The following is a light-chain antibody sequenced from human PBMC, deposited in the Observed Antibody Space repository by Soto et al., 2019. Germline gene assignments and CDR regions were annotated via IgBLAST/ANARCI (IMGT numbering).Light chain of an antibody. Sequence: DIQMTQSPSSLSASVGDRVTITCQSSQIISRYLNWYQQKPGKAPTLLIYTASSLQSGVPSRFSVSGSGTDFILTIRSLQLEDFATYYCQQSYSAPWTFGQGTKVEIK. CDR2: TAS. CDR3: QQSYSAPWT. J-gene: IGKJ1*01. CDR1: QIISRY. V-gene: IGKV1-39*01.